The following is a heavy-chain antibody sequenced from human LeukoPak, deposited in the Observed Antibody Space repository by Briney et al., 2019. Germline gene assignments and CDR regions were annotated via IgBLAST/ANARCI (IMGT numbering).Heavy chain of an antibody. CDR1: GGSFSGYY. Sequence: SETLSLTCAVYGGSFSGYYWSWIRQPPGKGLEWIGEINHSGSTNYNPSLKSRVTISVDTSKNQFSLKLSSVTAADTAVYYCARSRTPYPGGDKHSYYFDYWGQGTLVTVSS. D-gene: IGHD2-21*02. CDR2: INHSGST. CDR3: ARSRTPYPGGDKHSYYFDY. J-gene: IGHJ4*02. V-gene: IGHV4-34*01.